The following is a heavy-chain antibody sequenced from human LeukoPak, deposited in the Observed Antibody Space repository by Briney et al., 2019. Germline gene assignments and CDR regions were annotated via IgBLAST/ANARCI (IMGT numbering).Heavy chain of an antibody. V-gene: IGHV4-59*12. CDR1: GGSISSDY. D-gene: IGHD5-24*01. CDR2: IYYSGST. Sequence: SETLSLTCSVSGGSISSDYWTWVRQPPGKGLEWIGYIYYSGSTNCNPSLKSRVTTSLDTSKNQFSLKLSSVTAADTAVYYCARGRGGASFDYWGQGTLVTVSS. CDR3: ARGRGGASFDY. J-gene: IGHJ4*02.